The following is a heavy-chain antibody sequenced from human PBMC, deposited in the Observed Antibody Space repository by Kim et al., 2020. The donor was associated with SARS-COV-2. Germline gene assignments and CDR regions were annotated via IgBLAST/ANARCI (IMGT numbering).Heavy chain of an antibody. Sequence: SETLSLTCAVSGGSMSSSKWWSWVRQPPGKGLEWIGEIYHSGSTNYNPSLKSRVTISVDKSKNQFSLKLSSVTAADTAVYYCARDSSGWYTLGAFDIWGQGTMVTVSS. CDR2: IYHSGST. V-gene: IGHV4-4*02. CDR3: ARDSSGWYTLGAFDI. J-gene: IGHJ3*02. CDR1: GGSMSSSKW. D-gene: IGHD6-19*01.